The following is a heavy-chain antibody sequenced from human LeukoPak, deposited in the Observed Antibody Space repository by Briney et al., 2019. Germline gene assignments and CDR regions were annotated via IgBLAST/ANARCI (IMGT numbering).Heavy chain of an antibody. V-gene: IGHV1-69*04. J-gene: IGHJ4*02. CDR3: ARDRRDGYNYLMAFDY. CDR1: GGTFSSYT. Sequence: SVKGSCKASGGTFSSYTISWVRQAPGQGLEWMGRIIPILGIANYAQKFQGRVTITADKSTSTAYMELSSLRSEDTAVYYCARDRRDGYNYLMAFDYWGQGTLVTVSS. CDR2: IIPILGIA. D-gene: IGHD5-24*01.